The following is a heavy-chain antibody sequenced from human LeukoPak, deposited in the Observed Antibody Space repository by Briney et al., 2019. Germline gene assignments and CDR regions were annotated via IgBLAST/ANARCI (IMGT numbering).Heavy chain of an antibody. D-gene: IGHD2-15*01. CDR1: DFTLSDQY. Sequence: GGSLRLSCAASDFTLSDQYIDWFRQAPGKGLEWIGRSRNKANRHTTEYAASVQGRFTVSRDDSGNLVYLQMNTLITEDTAVYFCARDGASRGNSAFTIWGQGTEVTVSS. CDR3: ARDGASRGNSAFTI. CDR2: SRNKANRHTT. J-gene: IGHJ3*02. V-gene: IGHV3-72*01.